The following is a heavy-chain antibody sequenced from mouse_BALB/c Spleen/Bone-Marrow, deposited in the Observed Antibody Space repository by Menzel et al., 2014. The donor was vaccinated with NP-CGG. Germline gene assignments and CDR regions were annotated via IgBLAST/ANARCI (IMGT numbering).Heavy chain of an antibody. Sequence: VKLVESGPGLVAPSQSLSITCTVSGFSLTSYGVPWVRQPPGKGLEWLGLIWAGGSTNYNSALMSRLSTSKDSSKSQVFLKMNSLQTDDTAMYYCARKDYGSRGGYFDVWGAGTTVTVSS. J-gene: IGHJ1*01. CDR2: IWAGGST. CDR3: ARKDYGSRGGYFDV. D-gene: IGHD1-1*01. CDR1: GFSLTSYG. V-gene: IGHV2-9*02.